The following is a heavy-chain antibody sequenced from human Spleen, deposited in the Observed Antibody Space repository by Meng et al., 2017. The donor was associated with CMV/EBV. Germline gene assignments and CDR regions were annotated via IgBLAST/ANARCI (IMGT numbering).Heavy chain of an antibody. V-gene: IGHV5-51*01. CDR2: IYPGDSDT. Sequence: GESLKIYCKGSGYSFTSYWIGWVRQMPGKGLEWMGIIYPGDSDTRYSPSFQGQVTISADKSISTAYLLWSSLKASDTAMYYCSRHKYCSGGSCGSDDHYGMDVWGQGTTVTVSS. J-gene: IGHJ6*02. CDR3: SRHKYCSGGSCGSDDHYGMDV. CDR1: GYSFTSYW. D-gene: IGHD2-15*01.